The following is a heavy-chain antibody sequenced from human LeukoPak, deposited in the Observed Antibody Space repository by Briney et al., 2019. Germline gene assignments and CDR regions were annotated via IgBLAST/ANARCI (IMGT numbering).Heavy chain of an antibody. CDR3: VRSRSSSSWYDDLTNFDS. CDR2: ISGSRATI. J-gene: IGHJ4*02. D-gene: IGHD6-13*01. V-gene: IGHV3-11*01. Sequence: PGGSLRLSCAASGFTFSDYYMNWIRQSPGKGLEWLSYISGSRATIYYTDSVKGRFTISRDNAKNSLYLQMNSLRVEDTAVYYCVRSRSSSSWYDDLTNFDSWGQGTLVSVSS. CDR1: GFTFSDYY.